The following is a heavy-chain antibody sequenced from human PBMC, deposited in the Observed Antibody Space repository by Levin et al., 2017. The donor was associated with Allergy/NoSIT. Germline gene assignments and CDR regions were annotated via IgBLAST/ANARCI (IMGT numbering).Heavy chain of an antibody. D-gene: IGHD4-11*01. J-gene: IGHJ4*02. CDR3: AKVVSGFNYPFDY. CDR1: GFTFSSYA. CDR2: VSGSGGTT. V-gene: IGHV3-23*01. Sequence: GGSLRLSCAASGFTFSSYAMNWVRQAPGKGLEWVSAVSGSGGTTYYADSVKGRFTISSDNSKNTLYLQMNSLRAEDTAVYYCAKVVSGFNYPFDYWGQGTLVTVSS.